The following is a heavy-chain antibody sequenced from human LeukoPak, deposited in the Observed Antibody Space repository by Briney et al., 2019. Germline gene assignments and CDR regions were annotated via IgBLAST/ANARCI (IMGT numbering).Heavy chain of an antibody. CDR3: ARGGVGCFDY. D-gene: IGHD6-19*01. J-gene: IGHJ4*02. CDR2: INSDGSSA. CDR1: GFIFSTYS. Sequence: PGGSLRLSCSASGFIFSTYSMNWVRQAPGKGLVWVSHINSDGSSATYADSVKGRLTISRDNAKNTVYLQMSSLRAEDTAVYYCARGGVGCFDYWGQGALVTVSS. V-gene: IGHV3-74*01.